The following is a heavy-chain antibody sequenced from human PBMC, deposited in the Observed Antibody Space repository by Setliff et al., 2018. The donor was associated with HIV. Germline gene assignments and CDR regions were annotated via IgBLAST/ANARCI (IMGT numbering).Heavy chain of an antibody. J-gene: IGHJ4*02. V-gene: IGHV4-61*05. Sequence: TSETLSLTCTVSGGSISSTSYYWTWIRQPPGKGLEWIGYIYNSASTSYNPSLKSRVTISVDTSKNQFSLKLSSVTAADTAVYYCARHSPSDYWGQGTLVTVSS. CDR3: ARHSPSDY. CDR2: IYNSAST. CDR1: GGSISSTSYY.